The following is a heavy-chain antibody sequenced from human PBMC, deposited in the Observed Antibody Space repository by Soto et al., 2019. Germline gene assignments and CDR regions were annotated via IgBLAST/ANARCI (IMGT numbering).Heavy chain of an antibody. Sequence: GESLKISCAASGFTFSSYSMNWVRQAPGKGLEWVSYISSSSSTIYYADSVKGRFTISRDNAKNSLYLQMNSLRDEDTAVYYCATGFPYDSSGYYYDYWGQGTLVTVSS. V-gene: IGHV3-48*02. CDR3: ATGFPYDSSGYYYDY. CDR2: ISSSSSTI. CDR1: GFTFSSYS. D-gene: IGHD3-22*01. J-gene: IGHJ4*02.